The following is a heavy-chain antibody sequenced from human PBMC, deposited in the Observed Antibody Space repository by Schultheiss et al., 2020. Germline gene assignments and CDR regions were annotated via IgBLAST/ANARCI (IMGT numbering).Heavy chain of an antibody. CDR1: GGSFSGYY. CDR3: ARDSKGVTTAFDI. J-gene: IGHJ3*02. CDR2: INHSGST. Sequence: SETLSLTCAVYGGSFSGYYWSWIRQPPGKGLEWIGEINHSGSTNYNPSLKSRVTISVDTSKNQFSLKLSSVTAADTAVYYCARDSKGVTTAFDIWGQGTMVTVSS. D-gene: IGHD4-17*01. V-gene: IGHV4-34*01.